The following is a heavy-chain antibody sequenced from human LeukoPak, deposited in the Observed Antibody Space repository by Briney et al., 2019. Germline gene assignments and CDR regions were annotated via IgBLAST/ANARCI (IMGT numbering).Heavy chain of an antibody. CDR2: ISYDGSNK. D-gene: IGHD4-11*01. J-gene: IGHJ4*02. Sequence: GRSLRLSCAASGFTFSSYAMHWVRQAPGKGLEWVAVISYDGSNKYYADSVKGRFTISRDNSKNTLYLQMNSLRVEDTAVYFCARDRDYIFFDYWGQGALVTVSS. CDR3: ARDRDYIFFDY. V-gene: IGHV3-30-3*01. CDR1: GFTFSSYA.